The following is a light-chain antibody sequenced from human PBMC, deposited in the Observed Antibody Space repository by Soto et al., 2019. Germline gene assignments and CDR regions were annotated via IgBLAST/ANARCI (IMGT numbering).Light chain of an antibody. CDR1: HDITSY. V-gene: IGKV1-33*01. Sequence: DLQMTQSPSSLSASVGDRVTITCQASHDITSYLNWYQHKPGKAPKLLIYDASIWEAGVPSRFSGSGSGTDFTFTISSLQPEDVATYYCQKCDYLPIFGPGTTVDFK. CDR2: DAS. CDR3: QKCDYLPI. J-gene: IGKJ3*01.